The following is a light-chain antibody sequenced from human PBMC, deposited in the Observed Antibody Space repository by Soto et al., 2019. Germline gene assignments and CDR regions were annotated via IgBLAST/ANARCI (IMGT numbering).Light chain of an antibody. CDR3: SSFAGNNNLV. J-gene: IGLJ2*01. Sequence: QSALTQPPSASGSPGQSVTISCTGTSSDVGGYNYVSWYQQHPGKAPKPMISEVSKRPPGVPDRFSGSTSGNTASLTVPGLQAEDEADYYCSSFAGNNNLVFGGGTKLTVL. V-gene: IGLV2-8*01. CDR1: SSDVGGYNY. CDR2: EVS.